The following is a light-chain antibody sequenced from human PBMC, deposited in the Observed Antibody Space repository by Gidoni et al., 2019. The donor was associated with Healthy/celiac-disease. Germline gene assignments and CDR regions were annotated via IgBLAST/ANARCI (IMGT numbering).Light chain of an antibody. CDR1: QSVRSN. V-gene: IGKV3-15*01. CDR3: QQYNNWPVT. CDR2: GAS. Sequence: EIVMTQSPATLSVSPGERSTLSCRASQSVRSNLAWYQQKPGQAPRLLIYGASTRATGIPASFSGSGSGTEFTLTISSLQSEDFAVYYCQQYNNWPVTFGGGTKVEIK. J-gene: IGKJ4*01.